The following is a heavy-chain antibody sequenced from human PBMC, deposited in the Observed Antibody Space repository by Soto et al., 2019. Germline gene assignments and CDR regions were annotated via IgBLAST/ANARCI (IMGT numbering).Heavy chain of an antibody. CDR1: GFTFSSYG. Sequence: QVQLVESGGGVVQPGRSLRLSCAASGFTFSSYGMHWVRQAPGKGLEWVAIISYDGSTEYYADSVKGRFTISRDNSKNTLYLHMNRLRPEDTAMYSCAKSDQPILYGPNFFDYWGQGTLVTASS. CDR3: AKSDQPILYGPNFFDY. CDR2: ISYDGSTE. D-gene: IGHD2-2*01. J-gene: IGHJ4*02. V-gene: IGHV3-30*18.